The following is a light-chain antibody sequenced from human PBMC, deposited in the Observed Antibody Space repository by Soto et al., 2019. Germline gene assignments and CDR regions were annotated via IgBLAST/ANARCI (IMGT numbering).Light chain of an antibody. CDR2: STS. Sequence: QAVVTQEPSLTVSPGGTVTLTCASSTGAVTSDCYPSWFQQKPGQAPSALIYSTSNKPSWTPARFSGSLLGGKAALTLSGVQPEDEAEYYCLLYYGDNSPWVFGGGTKLTVL. V-gene: IGLV7-43*01. CDR3: LLYYGDNSPWV. J-gene: IGLJ3*02. CDR1: TGAVTSDCY.